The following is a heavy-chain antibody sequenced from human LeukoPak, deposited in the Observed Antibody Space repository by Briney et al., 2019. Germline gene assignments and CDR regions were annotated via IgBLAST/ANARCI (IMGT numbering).Heavy chain of an antibody. CDR1: GGSISSYY. Sequence: SETLSLTCTVSGGSISSYYWSWIRQPAGKGLEWIGRIYTSGSTNYNPSLKSRVPMSVDTSKNQFSLKLSSVTAADTAVYYCARDFVGYCSSTSCYRFDPWGQGTLVTVSS. J-gene: IGHJ5*02. D-gene: IGHD2-2*02. CDR2: IYTSGST. V-gene: IGHV4-4*07. CDR3: ARDFVGYCSSTSCYRFDP.